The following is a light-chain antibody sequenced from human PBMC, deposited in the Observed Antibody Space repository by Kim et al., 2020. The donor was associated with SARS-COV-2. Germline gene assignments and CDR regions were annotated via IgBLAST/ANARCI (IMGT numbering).Light chain of an antibody. V-gene: IGKV1-39*01. Sequence: DTQMTQSPSSLSASVGDRVTITCRASQTISIYLNWYQQKPGKAPKLLIYAASTLQSGVPSRFSGSGSGTDFTLTISSLQPEDFATYYCQQTFSSITFGQGTRLEIK. J-gene: IGKJ5*01. CDR3: QQTFSSIT. CDR1: QTISIY. CDR2: AAS.